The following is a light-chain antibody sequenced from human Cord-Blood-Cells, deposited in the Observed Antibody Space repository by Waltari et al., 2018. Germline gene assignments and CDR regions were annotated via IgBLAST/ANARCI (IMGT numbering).Light chain of an antibody. Sequence: DIQMTQSPSTLSASLGDTVTITFRASPSISSWLAWYQQKPGKAPKLLIYKASSLESGVPSRISGSGSGTEFTLTISSLQPDDFATYDCQQYNSLWTFGQGTKVEIK. CDR2: KAS. CDR3: QQYNSLWT. V-gene: IGKV1-5*03. CDR1: PSISSW. J-gene: IGKJ1*01.